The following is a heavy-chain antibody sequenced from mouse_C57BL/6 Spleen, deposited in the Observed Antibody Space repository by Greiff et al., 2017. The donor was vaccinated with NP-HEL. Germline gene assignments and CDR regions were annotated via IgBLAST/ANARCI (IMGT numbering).Heavy chain of an antibody. CDR2: ISAGGSYT. J-gene: IGHJ1*03. CDR1: GFTFSSYA. Sequence: EVKLVESGGGLVKPGGSLKLSCAASGFTFSSYAMSWVRQTPEKRLEWVATISAGGSYTYYPDNVKGRFTISRDNAKNNLYLQLSHLKSEDTAMYYCASAGVERYFDVWGTGTTVTVSS. V-gene: IGHV5-4*03. D-gene: IGHD1-1*01. CDR3: ASAGVERYFDV.